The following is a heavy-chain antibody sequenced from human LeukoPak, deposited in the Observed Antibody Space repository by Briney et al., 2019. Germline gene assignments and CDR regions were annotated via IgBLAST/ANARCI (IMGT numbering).Heavy chain of an antibody. CDR2: IIGTSRSI. D-gene: IGHD6-19*01. CDR1: GFTFSIYE. CDR3: ARDSVAVAGSDAFDI. J-gene: IGHJ3*02. Sequence: GGSLRLSCAASGFTFSIYEMNWVRQAPGKGLEGVSYIIGTSRSIFYADSVKCRFTISRANTKNSLYLQMNSLSAEDTAVYFCARDSVAVAGSDAFDIWGQGTMVSVSS. V-gene: IGHV3-48*03.